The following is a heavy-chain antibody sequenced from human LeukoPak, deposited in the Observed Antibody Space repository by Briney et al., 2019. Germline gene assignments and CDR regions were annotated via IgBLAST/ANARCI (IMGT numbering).Heavy chain of an antibody. CDR1: GFTFSSYA. V-gene: IGHV3-30*01. CDR3: ARDKAAAAGHFDY. CDR2: TSYDGSNK. D-gene: IGHD6-13*01. Sequence: PGGSLRLSCAASGFTFSSYAMHWVRQAPGKGLEWVAVTSYDGSNKYYADSVKGRFTISRDNSKNTLYLQMNSLRAEDTAVYYCARDKAAAAGHFDYWGQGTLVTVSS. J-gene: IGHJ4*02.